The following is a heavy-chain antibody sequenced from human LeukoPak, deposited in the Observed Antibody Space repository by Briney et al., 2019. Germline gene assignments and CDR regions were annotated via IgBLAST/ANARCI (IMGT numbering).Heavy chain of an antibody. J-gene: IGHJ5*02. CDR1: GGSFSGYY. D-gene: IGHD2-15*01. Sequence: PSETLSLTCAVYGGSFSGYYWSWIRQPPGKGLEWIGEINHSGSTNYNPSLKSRVTISVDTSKNQFSLKLSSVTAADTAVYYCARRPTTRFSFRHWFDPWGQGTLVTVSS. CDR2: INHSGST. CDR3: ARRPTTRFSFRHWFDP. V-gene: IGHV4-34*01.